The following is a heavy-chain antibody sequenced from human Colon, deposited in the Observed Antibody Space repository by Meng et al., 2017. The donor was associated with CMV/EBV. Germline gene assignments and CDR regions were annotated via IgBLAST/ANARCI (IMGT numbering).Heavy chain of an antibody. V-gene: IGHV3-9*01. Sequence: SLKISCAASGFTFDDHAMHWVRQVPGKGPEWVAGITWNSETIAYGDSVKGRFTVSRDNAKTALYLQMNSLRSEDTALYYCAKDVGANFFYGLDVRGQGTTVTVSS. CDR2: ITWNSETI. J-gene: IGHJ6*02. CDR1: GFTFDDHA. CDR3: AKDVGANFFYGLDV. D-gene: IGHD1-26*01.